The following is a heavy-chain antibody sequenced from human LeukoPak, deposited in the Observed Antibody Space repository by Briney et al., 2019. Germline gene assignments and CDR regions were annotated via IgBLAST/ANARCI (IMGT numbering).Heavy chain of an antibody. J-gene: IGHJ5*02. D-gene: IGHD3-16*01. CDR3: ASNPQGGPFDP. CDR2: IYYSGST. CDR1: GGSISSGGYY. Sequence: SETLFLTCTVSGGSISSGGYYWSWIRQHPGKGLEWIGYIYYSGSTYYNPSLKSRVTISVDTSKNQFSLKLSSVTAADTAVYYCASNPQGGPFDPWGQGTLVTVSS. V-gene: IGHV4-31*03.